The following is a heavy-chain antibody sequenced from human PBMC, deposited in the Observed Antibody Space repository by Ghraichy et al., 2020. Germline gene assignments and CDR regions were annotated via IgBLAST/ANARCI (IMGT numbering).Heavy chain of an antibody. D-gene: IGHD1-26*01. V-gene: IGHV4-34*01. CDR2: INHSGST. CDR1: GGSFSGSY. J-gene: IGHJ3*01. CDR3: ARVDRIVGATLR. Sequence: SETLSLTCAVYGGSFSGSYWSWIRKRPGKGLEWIGEINHSGSTNYNPSLKSRVTVSVDTSKNQFSLKLSSVTAADTAVYYCARVDRIVGATLRWGQGTMVTVSS.